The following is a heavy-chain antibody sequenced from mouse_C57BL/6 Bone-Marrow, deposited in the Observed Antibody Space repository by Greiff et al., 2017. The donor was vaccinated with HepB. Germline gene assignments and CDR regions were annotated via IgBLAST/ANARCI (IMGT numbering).Heavy chain of an antibody. CDR3: ARKGWLLWYFGV. Sequence: EVQVVESGGGLVKPGGSLKLSCAASGFTFSSYAMSWVRQTPEKRLEWVATISDGGSYTYYPDNVKGRFTISRDNAKNNLYLQMSHLKSEDTAMYYCARKGWLLWYFGVWGTGTTVTVSS. CDR2: ISDGGSYT. D-gene: IGHD2-3*01. V-gene: IGHV5-4*01. J-gene: IGHJ1*03. CDR1: GFTFSSYA.